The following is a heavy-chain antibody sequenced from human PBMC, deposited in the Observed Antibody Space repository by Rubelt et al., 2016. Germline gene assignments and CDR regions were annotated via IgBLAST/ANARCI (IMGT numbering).Heavy chain of an antibody. Sequence: EVQLVESGGGLVQPGGSLRLSCAASGFTFSSHWMSWVRQAPGKGLGWVANIKQDGSEEYYVDSVKDRFTISSDNAKNALYLQMNSLRAEDTAVYYCAKDLHWGFDYWGRGTLVTVSS. CDR2: IKQDGSEE. CDR3: AKDLHWGFDY. V-gene: IGHV3-7*01. D-gene: IGHD7-27*01. CDR1: GFTFSSHW. J-gene: IGHJ4*02.